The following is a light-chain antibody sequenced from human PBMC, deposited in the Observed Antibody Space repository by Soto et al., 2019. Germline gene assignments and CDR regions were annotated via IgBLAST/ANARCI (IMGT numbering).Light chain of an antibody. CDR3: QHLNGYPLT. CDR1: QGISSY. V-gene: IGKV1-9*01. CDR2: AAS. J-gene: IGKJ4*01. Sequence: DIQLTQSPSFLSASVGDRVTITCRASQGISSYLAWYQQNPGKAPKILIFAASTFQSGVTSRFSGSGAGTEFTLTIISLQPEDFATYYCQHLNGYPLTFGGGTTVDIK.